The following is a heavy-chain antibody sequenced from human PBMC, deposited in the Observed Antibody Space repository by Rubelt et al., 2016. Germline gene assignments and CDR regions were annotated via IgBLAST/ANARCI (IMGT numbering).Heavy chain of an antibody. Sequence: EVQLVESGGGLVKPGGSLRLSCAASGFTFSDYSMNWVRQAPGKGLERVSSISTGSDYMHYADSVKGRFTISRDNAKNSLYLQRNSLRAEDTAVYYCARRVAVFDYWGQGTLVTVSS. CDR2: ISTGSDYM. D-gene: IGHD6-19*01. CDR3: ARRVAVFDY. V-gene: IGHV3-21*02. CDR1: GFTFSDYS. J-gene: IGHJ4*02.